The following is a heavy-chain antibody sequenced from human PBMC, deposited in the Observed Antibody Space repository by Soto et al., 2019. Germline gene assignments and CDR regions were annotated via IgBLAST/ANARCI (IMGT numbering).Heavy chain of an antibody. V-gene: IGHV3-64*01. D-gene: IGHD2-15*01. CDR1: GFTLRIYS. CDR3: ARISALGQADFDL. J-gene: IGHJ3*01. Sequence: EVQLVESGGGLVQPGGSLRLSCAASGFTLRIYSMHWVRQAPGKGLEFVSAIHYDGVSTFYANSVKGRFTISRDTSKNTLYLQMGSLIAEDMAVYYCARISALGQADFDLWGQGTMVTVSS. CDR2: IHYDGVST.